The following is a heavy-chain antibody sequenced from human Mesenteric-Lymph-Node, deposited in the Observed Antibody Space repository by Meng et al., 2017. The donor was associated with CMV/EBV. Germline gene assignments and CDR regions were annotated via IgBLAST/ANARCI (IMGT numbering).Heavy chain of an antibody. Sequence: QVKLVQSRAGVGKPGASVMVSCKASGYTFTDFYIHWVRQAPGQGLEWMGRINPNSGVSNSAQNFQGRVTMTRDTSISTAYMELGRLTSDDTAVYYCARDNVNPEGFDPWGQGTLVTVSS. V-gene: IGHV1-2*06. CDR2: INPNSGVS. CDR1: GYTFTDFY. D-gene: IGHD2/OR15-2a*01. CDR3: ARDNVNPEGFDP. J-gene: IGHJ5*02.